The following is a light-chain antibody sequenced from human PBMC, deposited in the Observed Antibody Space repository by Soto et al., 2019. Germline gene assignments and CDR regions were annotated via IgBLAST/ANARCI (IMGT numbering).Light chain of an antibody. V-gene: IGKV3-15*01. Sequence: EIGMTQSPATLSVSPGERATLSCRASQSVSSNLAWYQQKPGQAPRVLIYRASTRSTGIADRFSGSGSGTETPLAISSLQSEDFAVYCCQQYNNWPPSTFGQGKRLEIK. CDR2: RAS. J-gene: IGKJ5*01. CDR1: QSVSSN. CDR3: QQYNNWPPST.